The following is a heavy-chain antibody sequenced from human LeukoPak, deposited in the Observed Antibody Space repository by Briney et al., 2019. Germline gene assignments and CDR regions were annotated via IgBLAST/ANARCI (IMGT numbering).Heavy chain of an antibody. CDR2: IRYDGSNK. Sequence: PGGSLRLSCAASGFTFSSYGMHWVRQAPGKGLEWVAFIRYDGSNKYYADSVKGRFTISRDNSKNTLYLQMNSLRAEDTAVYYCAKDRGFRRQLVIDFYFDYWGQGTLVTVSS. J-gene: IGHJ4*02. D-gene: IGHD3-9*01. V-gene: IGHV3-30*02. CDR3: AKDRGFRRQLVIDFYFDY. CDR1: GFTFSSYG.